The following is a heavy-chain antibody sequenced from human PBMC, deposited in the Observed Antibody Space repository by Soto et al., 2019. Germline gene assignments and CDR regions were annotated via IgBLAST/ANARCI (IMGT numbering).Heavy chain of an antibody. V-gene: IGHV3-30-3*01. J-gene: IGHJ6*02. CDR3: ARDPAYQPQYGMDV. Sequence: PGESLKISCAASGFTFDYYWMHWVRQAPGKGLEWVAVTSYDGTNKYYADPVKGRFTISRDNSKNTLFLQMDSLRSDDTAIYYCARDPAYQPQYGMDVWGRGTTVTVSS. CDR1: GFTFDYYW. D-gene: IGHD2-2*01. CDR2: TSYDGTNK.